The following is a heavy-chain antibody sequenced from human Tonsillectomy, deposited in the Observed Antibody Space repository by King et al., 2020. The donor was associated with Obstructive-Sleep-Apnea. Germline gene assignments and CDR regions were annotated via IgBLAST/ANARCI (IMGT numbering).Heavy chain of an antibody. CDR3: ARVTWRPYYYGMDV. D-gene: IGHD5-24*01. Sequence: QLQESGPGLVKPSGTLSLTCAVSGGSISSTNWWSWVRQPPGKGLRWIGEIHHSGSTNYNPSLESRVTISVDKSKNQFSLKLNSVTAADTAVYYCARVTWRPYYYGMDVWGQGTTVTVSS. CDR1: GGSISSTNW. V-gene: IGHV4-4*02. CDR2: IHHSGST. J-gene: IGHJ6*02.